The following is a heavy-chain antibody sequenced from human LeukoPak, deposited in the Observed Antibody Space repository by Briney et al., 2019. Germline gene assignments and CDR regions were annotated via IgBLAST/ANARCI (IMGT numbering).Heavy chain of an antibody. J-gene: IGHJ4*02. V-gene: IGHV3-21*01. D-gene: IGHD1-14*01. CDR1: GFSFGSSG. CDR2: IGSTGSDR. CDR3: ATETIGRHYDY. Sequence: GGFLRLSCAASGFSFGSSGINWVRQAPGRGLEWVASIGSTGSDRYYADSVKGRFTISRDNAKNSLYLQINSLRVEDTAVYYCATETIGRHYDYWGQGPLLTVSS.